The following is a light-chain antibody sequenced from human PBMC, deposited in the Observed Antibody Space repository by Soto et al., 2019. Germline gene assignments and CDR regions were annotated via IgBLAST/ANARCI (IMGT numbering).Light chain of an antibody. CDR1: NSNIGNNA. CDR2: YDD. J-gene: IGLJ1*01. V-gene: IGLV1-36*01. CDR3: AAWDDSLNGYV. Sequence: QSVLTQPPSVSEAPRQRVTISCSGSNSNIGNNAVNWYQQLPGKAPKLLIYYDDLVPSGVSDRFSGSKSGTSASLAISGLQSEDEADYFCAAWDDSLNGYVFGTGTKVT.